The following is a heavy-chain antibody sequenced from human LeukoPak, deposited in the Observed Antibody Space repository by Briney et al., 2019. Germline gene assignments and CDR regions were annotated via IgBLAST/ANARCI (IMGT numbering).Heavy chain of an antibody. Sequence: ASVKVSCKASGYTFTGYYMHWVRQAPGQGLEWMGRINPNGGGTNYAQKFQGRVTMTRDTSISTAYMELSRLRSDDTAVYYCARGRTGTTYDYMDVWGKGTTVTVSS. CDR1: GYTFTGYY. CDR3: ARGRTGTTYDYMDV. V-gene: IGHV1-2*06. D-gene: IGHD1-7*01. CDR2: INPNGGGT. J-gene: IGHJ6*03.